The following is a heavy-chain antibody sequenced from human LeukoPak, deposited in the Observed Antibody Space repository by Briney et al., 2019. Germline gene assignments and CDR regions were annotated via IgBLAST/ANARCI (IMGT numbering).Heavy chain of an antibody. CDR1: GGSFSGYY. J-gene: IGHJ4*02. CDR2: IYSSGST. Sequence: SETLSLTCAVSGGSFSGYYWSWIRQPAGKGLEWIGRIYSSGSTNYNPSLKSRVTMSVDTSKNQFSLKLSSVTAADTAVYYCARESYYYDSSGYRRFDYWGQGTLVTVSS. V-gene: IGHV4-4*07. D-gene: IGHD3-22*01. CDR3: ARESYYYDSSGYRRFDY.